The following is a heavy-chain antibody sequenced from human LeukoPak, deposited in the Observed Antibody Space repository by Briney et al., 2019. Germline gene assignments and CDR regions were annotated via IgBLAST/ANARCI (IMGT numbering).Heavy chain of an antibody. D-gene: IGHD3-22*01. Sequence: GGSLRLSCAASGFTFSSYWMAWARQAPGKGLEWVANIKQDESEKYYGDSVRGRFTISRDNAQNSLYLQMNSLRAEDTAVYYCARDNGYFSVDYWGQGTLVTVSS. CDR1: GFTFSSYW. J-gene: IGHJ4*02. V-gene: IGHV3-7*01. CDR2: IKQDESEK. CDR3: ARDNGYFSVDY.